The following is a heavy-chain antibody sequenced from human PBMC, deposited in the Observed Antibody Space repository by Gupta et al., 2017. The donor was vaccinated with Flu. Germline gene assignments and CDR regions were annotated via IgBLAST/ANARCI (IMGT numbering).Heavy chain of an antibody. V-gene: IGHV3-13*01. CDR3: ARGGVAATSYYYYGMDV. Sequence: EVQLVESGGGLVQPGGSLRLSCAASGFTFSSYDMHWVRQATGKGLEWVSAIGTAGDTYYPGSVKGRFTISRENAKNSLYLQMNSLRAGDTAVYYCARGGVAATSYYYYGMDVWGQGTTVTVSS. CDR2: IGTAGDT. CDR1: GFTFSSYD. D-gene: IGHD2-15*01. J-gene: IGHJ6*02.